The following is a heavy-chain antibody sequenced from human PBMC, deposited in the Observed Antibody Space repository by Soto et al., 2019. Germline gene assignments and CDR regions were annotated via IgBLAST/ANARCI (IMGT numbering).Heavy chain of an antibody. CDR2: TNAGNGNT. D-gene: IGHD3-10*01. V-gene: IGHV1-3*01. CDR3: ARDSAPRMVRGVITTPDY. CDR1: GYTLTSYA. J-gene: IGHJ4*02. Sequence: ASVKVCCKASGYTLTSYAMHWVRQENGQRLEWMGWTNAGNGNTKYSQKFQGRVTITRDTSASTAYMELSSLRSEDTAVYYCARDSAPRMVRGVITTPDYWGQGTLVTVSS.